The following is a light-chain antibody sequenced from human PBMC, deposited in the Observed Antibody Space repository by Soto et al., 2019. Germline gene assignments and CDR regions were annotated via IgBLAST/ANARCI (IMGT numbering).Light chain of an antibody. CDR1: SGHGNYV. CDR2: VKSDGSH. J-gene: IGLJ2*01. Sequence: QLVLTQSPSASASLGASVKLTCTLSSGHGNYVIAWHQQQPGKGPRYLMKVKSDGSHNKGDGILDRFSGSSSGAERYLAISSLQSEDEADYYCQTWDTGIVVFGGGTKLTVL. V-gene: IGLV4-69*01. CDR3: QTWDTGIVV.